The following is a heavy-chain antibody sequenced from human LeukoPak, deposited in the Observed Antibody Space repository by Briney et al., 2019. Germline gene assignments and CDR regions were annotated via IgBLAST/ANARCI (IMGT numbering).Heavy chain of an antibody. Sequence: ASVKVSCKASGYTFTSYYMHWVRQAPGQGLEWMGIINPSGGSTSYAQKFQGRVTMTRNTSISTAYMELSSLRSEDTAVYYCARYSSSWYGLSYYYGMDVWGQGTTVTVSS. CDR1: GYTFTSYY. J-gene: IGHJ6*02. CDR2: INPSGGST. CDR3: ARYSSSWYGLSYYYGMDV. V-gene: IGHV1-46*01. D-gene: IGHD6-13*01.